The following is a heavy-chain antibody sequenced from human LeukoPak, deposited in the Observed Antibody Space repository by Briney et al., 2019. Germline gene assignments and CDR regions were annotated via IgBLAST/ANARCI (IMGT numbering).Heavy chain of an antibody. V-gene: IGHV3-7*01. CDR2: IKQDGSEK. D-gene: IGHD3-9*01. CDR1: GFTFSIYW. Sequence: GSLRLSCAASGFTFSIYWMTWVRQAPGKGLEWVANIKQDGSEKYYVDSVKGRFTVSRDNAKNSLYLQMNSLRDEDTAVYYCAVRYVDYWGQGTLVTVSS. J-gene: IGHJ4*02. CDR3: AVRYVDY.